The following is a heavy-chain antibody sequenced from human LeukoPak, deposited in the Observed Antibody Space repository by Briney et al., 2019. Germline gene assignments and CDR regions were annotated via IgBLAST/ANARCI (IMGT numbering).Heavy chain of an antibody. V-gene: IGHV4-59*08. Sequence: PSETLSLTCTVSGGSISSYYWSWIRQPPGKGLEWIGYICYSGSTNYNPSLKSRVTISLDTSKNQFSLKLSSVTAADTAVYYCAGHHPRNTVDFWGQGTLVTVSS. J-gene: IGHJ4*02. D-gene: IGHD2/OR15-2a*01. CDR3: AGHHPRNTVDF. CDR2: ICYSGST. CDR1: GGSISSYY.